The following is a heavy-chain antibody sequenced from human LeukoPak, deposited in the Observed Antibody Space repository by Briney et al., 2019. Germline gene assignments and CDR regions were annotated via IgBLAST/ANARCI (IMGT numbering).Heavy chain of an antibody. CDR1: GFTVSSAY. J-gene: IGHJ4*02. CDR3: ARASRGFTLEFDY. Sequence: GGSLRLSCAASGFTVSSAYMTWVRQAPGKGLEWVSLIYSAGTTYYADSVKGRFTISRDNSRNTLYLQMDSLRAEDTAMNYCARASRGFTLEFDYWGQGTLVTVSS. D-gene: IGHD3-10*01. V-gene: IGHV3-53*01. CDR2: IYSAGTT.